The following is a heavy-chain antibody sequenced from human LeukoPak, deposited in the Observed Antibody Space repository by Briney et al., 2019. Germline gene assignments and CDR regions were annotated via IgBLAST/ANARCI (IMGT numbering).Heavy chain of an antibody. V-gene: IGHV3-66*01. CDR1: GFTVSGNY. CDR2: LYSGGST. D-gene: IGHD5-24*01. J-gene: IGHJ6*02. Sequence: GGSLRLTCAASGFTVSGNYMSWVRQAPGKGLEWVPLLYSGGSTYYADSVKGRFSISRDNSKNTLYLQMNSLRAEDTAVYYCASRDKGYYYGMDVWGQGTTVTVSS. CDR3: ASRDKGYYYGMDV.